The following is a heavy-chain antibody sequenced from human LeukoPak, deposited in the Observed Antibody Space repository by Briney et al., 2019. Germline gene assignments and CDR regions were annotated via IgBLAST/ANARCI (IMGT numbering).Heavy chain of an antibody. CDR1: GGSISSSSYY. V-gene: IGHV4-39*01. CDR2: IYYSGST. D-gene: IGHD1-26*01. J-gene: IGHJ4*02. CDR3: VKSGGYGLIDY. Sequence: PSETLSLTCTVSGGSISSSSYYWGWIRQPPGKGLEWIGSIYYSGSTYYNPSLKSRVTISVDTSKNQFSLRLNSVTAADTAMYFCVKSGGYGLIDYWGQGTLVTVSS.